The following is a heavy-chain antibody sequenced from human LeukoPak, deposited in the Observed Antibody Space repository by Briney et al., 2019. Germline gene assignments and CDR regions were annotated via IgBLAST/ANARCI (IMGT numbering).Heavy chain of an antibody. D-gene: IGHD2-2*01. CDR3: AKVNAIVVVPAALFDY. CDR2: ISGSGGST. V-gene: IGHV3-23*01. CDR1: GFTFSSHA. J-gene: IGHJ4*02. Sequence: PGGSLRLSCAASGFTFSSHAMSWVRQAPGKGLKWVAAISGSGGSTYYADSVKGRFTISRDNSKNTLYLQMNSLRAEDTAVYYCAKVNAIVVVPAALFDYWGQGTLVTVSS.